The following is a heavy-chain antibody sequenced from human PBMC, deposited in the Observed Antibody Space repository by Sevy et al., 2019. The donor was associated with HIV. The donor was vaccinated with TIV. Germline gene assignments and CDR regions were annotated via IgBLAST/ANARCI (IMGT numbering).Heavy chain of an antibody. V-gene: IGHV4-59*01. D-gene: IGHD6-25*01. CDR1: GGSISSYY. Sequence: SETLSLTCTVSGGSISSYYWSWIRQPPGKGLEWIGYIYYSGSTNYNPSLKSRVTISVDTSKNQFSLKLSSVTAADTAVYYCARDGGEQRLGHYYYYGMDVWGQGTTVTVSS. CDR3: ARDGGEQRLGHYYYYGMDV. J-gene: IGHJ6*02. CDR2: IYYSGST.